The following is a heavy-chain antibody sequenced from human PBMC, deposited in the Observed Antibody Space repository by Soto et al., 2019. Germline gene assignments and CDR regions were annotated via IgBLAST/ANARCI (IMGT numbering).Heavy chain of an antibody. J-gene: IGHJ4*02. Sequence: SETLSLTCTVSGGPISSYYWSWIRQPPGKGLEWIGYVYYRGNTNYNPSLKTRVTISVDTSKNQFSLKLNSVTAADTAVYYCARGYNSGYGFFDSWGQGTLVTVSS. CDR3: ARGYNSGYGFFDS. D-gene: IGHD5-18*01. CDR1: GGPISSYY. CDR2: VYYRGNT. V-gene: IGHV4-59*01.